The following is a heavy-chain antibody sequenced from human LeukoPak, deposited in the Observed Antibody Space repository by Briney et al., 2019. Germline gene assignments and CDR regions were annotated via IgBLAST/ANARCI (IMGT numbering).Heavy chain of an antibody. V-gene: IGHV4-4*02. CDR2: IYHSGST. Sequence: SETLSLTCAVSGGSISSSNWWSWARQPPGKGLEWIGEIYHSGSTNYNPSLKSRVTISVDKSKNQFSLKLSSVTAADTAVYYCARGQDYYGSGNYYRSDYWGQGTLVTVSS. CDR3: ARGQDYYGSGNYYRSDY. D-gene: IGHD3-10*01. J-gene: IGHJ4*02. CDR1: GGSISSSNW.